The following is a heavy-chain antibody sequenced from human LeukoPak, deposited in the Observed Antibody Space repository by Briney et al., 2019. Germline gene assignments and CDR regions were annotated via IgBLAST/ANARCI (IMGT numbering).Heavy chain of an antibody. Sequence: ASVKVSCKASGYTFTSYGISWVRQAPGQGLEWMGWISAKKGNTDYAQKLQGRVTMTTDTSTSTAYMELRSLRSDDTAVYYCARDPLMRGYFDYWGQGTLVTVSS. CDR2: ISAKKGNT. V-gene: IGHV1-18*01. CDR3: ARDPLMRGYFDY. J-gene: IGHJ4*02. CDR1: GYTFTSYG.